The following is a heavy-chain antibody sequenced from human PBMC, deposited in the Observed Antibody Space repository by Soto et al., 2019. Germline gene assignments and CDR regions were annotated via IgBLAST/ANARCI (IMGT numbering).Heavy chain of an antibody. J-gene: IGHJ4*02. D-gene: IGHD3-10*01. CDR1: GGSFSGYY. Sequence: QVQLQQWGAGLLKPSETLSLTCAVYGGSFSGYYWSWIRQPPGKGLEWIGEINHSGSTNYNPSLKSRVTISVDTSKNQSSLKLSSVTAADTAVYYCARPAGRVRGPRPFDYWGQGTLVTVSS. CDR3: ARPAGRVRGPRPFDY. CDR2: INHSGST. V-gene: IGHV4-34*01.